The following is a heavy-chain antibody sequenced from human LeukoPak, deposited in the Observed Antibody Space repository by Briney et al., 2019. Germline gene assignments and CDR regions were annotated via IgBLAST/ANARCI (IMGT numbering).Heavy chain of an antibody. Sequence: GGSLRLSCAASGFTFSSYGMHWVRQAPGKGLEWVGFIRSKPYGGTTDYAASVKGRFTISRDDSKSIAYLQMNSLKTEDTAVFYCTRGAGCSSGRCYPIDYWGQGTLVTVSS. CDR2: IRSKPYGGTT. CDR3: TRGAGCSSGRCYPIDY. D-gene: IGHD2-15*01. CDR1: GFTFSSYG. V-gene: IGHV3-49*04. J-gene: IGHJ4*02.